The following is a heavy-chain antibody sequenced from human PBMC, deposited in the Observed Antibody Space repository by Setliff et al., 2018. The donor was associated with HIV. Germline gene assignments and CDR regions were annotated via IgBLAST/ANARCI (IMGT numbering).Heavy chain of an antibody. CDR2: IYYSGST. J-gene: IGHJ5*02. Sequence: KPSETLSLTCTVSGGSISSYYWSWIRQPPGKGLEWIGYIYYSGSTNYNPSLKSRVTISVDTSKNQFSLKLSSVTAADTAMYYCTRVGTYGVGGWFDPWGQGSLVTVSS. D-gene: IGHD3-16*01. CDR3: TRVGTYGVGGWFDP. CDR1: GGSISSYY. V-gene: IGHV4-59*12.